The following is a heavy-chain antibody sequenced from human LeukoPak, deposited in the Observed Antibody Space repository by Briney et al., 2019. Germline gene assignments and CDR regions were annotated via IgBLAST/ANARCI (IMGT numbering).Heavy chain of an antibody. V-gene: IGHV4-34*01. CDR2: INHSGST. CDR1: GGSFSGYY. J-gene: IGHJ5*02. Sequence: ASETLSLTCAVYGGSFSGYYWSWIRQPPGKGLEWIGEINHSGSTNYNPSLKSRVTISVDTSKNQFSLKLSSVTAADTAVYYCARESTVIWFDPWGQGTLVTVSS. CDR3: ARESTVIWFDP. D-gene: IGHD4-17*01.